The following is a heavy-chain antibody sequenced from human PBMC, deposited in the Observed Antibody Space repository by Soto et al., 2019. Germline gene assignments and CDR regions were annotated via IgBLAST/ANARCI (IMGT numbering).Heavy chain of an antibody. Sequence: SVKVSCKASGGTFSSYAISWVRQAPGQGLEWMGGIIPIFGTANYAQKFQGRVTITADESTSTAYMELSSLRSEDTAVYYCARDRNAYSSSYHFDYWGQGTLVTVPS. V-gene: IGHV1-69*13. CDR3: ARDRNAYSSSYHFDY. D-gene: IGHD6-6*01. J-gene: IGHJ4*02. CDR2: IIPIFGTA. CDR1: GGTFSSYA.